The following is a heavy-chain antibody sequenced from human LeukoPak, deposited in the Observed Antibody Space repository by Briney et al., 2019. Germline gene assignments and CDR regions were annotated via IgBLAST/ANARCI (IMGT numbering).Heavy chain of an antibody. J-gene: IGHJ3*01. CDR1: GFTFSSYG. V-gene: IGHV3-33*06. Sequence: GRSLRLSCAASGFTFSSYGMHWVRQAPGKGLEWVAVIWYDGSNKYYADSVKGRFTISRDNSKNTLYLQMNSLRAEDTAVYYCAKEGPLLVSEDAFDFWGQGTMVTVSS. CDR2: IWYDGSNK. CDR3: AKEGPLLVSEDAFDF. D-gene: IGHD2-15*01.